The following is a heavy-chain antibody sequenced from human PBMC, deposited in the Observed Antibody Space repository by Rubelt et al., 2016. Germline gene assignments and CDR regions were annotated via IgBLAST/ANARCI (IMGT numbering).Heavy chain of an antibody. J-gene: IGHJ4*02. CDR1: TGSFSGYS. CDR2: INPSGST. D-gene: IGHD3-3*01. Sequence: QVQLRHWGAGLLKPSETLSLTCAVYTGSFSGYSWNWIRQPPGKGLEWIGEINPSGSTNYNPSLKSRVTISVDTSKNECSRGLRSVNAADTAVYHCAGGSGADGVVIEAGYWGQGTPVTVSS. CDR3: AGGSGADGVVIEAGY. V-gene: IGHV4-34*02.